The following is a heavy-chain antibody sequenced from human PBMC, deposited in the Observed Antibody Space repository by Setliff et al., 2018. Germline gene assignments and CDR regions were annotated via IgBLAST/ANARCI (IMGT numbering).Heavy chain of an antibody. Sequence: PSETLSLTCTVSGASVTSFDYYWSWIRQPPGKGLEYIGHISHGVSTYYSPSLESRVTISVDMSKNHLSLKLSSVTAADTAVYYCARHIWGAKMQLPHDVFDIWGQGTMVTVSS. CDR2: ISHGVST. CDR1: GASVTSFDYY. CDR3: ARHIWGAKMQLPHDVFDI. J-gene: IGHJ3*02. D-gene: IGHD2-2*01. V-gene: IGHV4-30-4*01.